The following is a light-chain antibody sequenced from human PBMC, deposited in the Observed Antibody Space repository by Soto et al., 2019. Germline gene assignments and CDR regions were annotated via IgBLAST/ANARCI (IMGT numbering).Light chain of an antibody. CDR1: SFNIGTNL. Sequence: VLTQPPSASGTPGQRVTISCSGSSFNIGTNLVYWYKQLPGTAPKVLIYRNNQRPSGVPDRFSGAKSGTSASLAISGLRSEDEADYYCAAWDDSLSGYVFGTGTKVTVL. CDR3: AAWDDSLSGYV. J-gene: IGLJ1*01. V-gene: IGLV1-47*01. CDR2: RNN.